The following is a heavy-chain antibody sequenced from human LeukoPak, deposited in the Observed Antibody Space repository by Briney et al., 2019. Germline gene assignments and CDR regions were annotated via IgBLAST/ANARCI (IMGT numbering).Heavy chain of an antibody. CDR3: AKRVRIAAPFNP. CDR1: GFTFSSYW. J-gene: IGHJ5*02. Sequence: GSLRLSCAASGFTFSSYWMSWIRQPPGKELEWIGEINHGGSTNYNPSLKSRVTISVDTSKNQFSLKLSSVTAADTAVYFCAKRVRIAAPFNPWGQGTLVTVSS. CDR2: INHGGST. D-gene: IGHD6-13*01. V-gene: IGHV4-34*08.